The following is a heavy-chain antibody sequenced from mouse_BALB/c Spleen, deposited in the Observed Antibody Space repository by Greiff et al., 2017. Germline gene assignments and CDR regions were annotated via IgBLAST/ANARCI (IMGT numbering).Heavy chain of an antibody. CDR2: INSNGGST. J-gene: IGHJ3*01. D-gene: IGHD1-1*01. CDR3: ASFYYGSSPPFAY. V-gene: IGHV5-6-3*01. Sequence: EVNVVESGGGLVQPGGSLKLSCAASGFTFSSYGMSWVRQTPDKRLELVATINSNGGSTYYPDSVKGRFTISRDNAKNTLYLQMSSLKSEDTAMYYCASFYYGSSPPFAYWGQGTLVTVSA. CDR1: GFTFSSYG.